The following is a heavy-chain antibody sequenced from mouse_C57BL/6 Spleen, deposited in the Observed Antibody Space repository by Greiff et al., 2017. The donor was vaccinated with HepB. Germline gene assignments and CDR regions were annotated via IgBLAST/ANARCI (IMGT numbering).Heavy chain of an antibody. V-gene: IGHV1-80*01. D-gene: IGHD1-1*01. CDR1: GYAFSSYW. CDR2: IYPGDGDT. CDR3: ARSYYGSSYDYAMDY. Sequence: QQSGAELVKPGASVKISCKASGYAFSSYWMNWVKQRPGKGLEWIGQIYPGDGDTNYNGKFKGKATLTADKSSSTAYMQLSSLTSEDSAVYFCARSYYGSSYDYAMDYWGQGTSVTVSS. J-gene: IGHJ4*01.